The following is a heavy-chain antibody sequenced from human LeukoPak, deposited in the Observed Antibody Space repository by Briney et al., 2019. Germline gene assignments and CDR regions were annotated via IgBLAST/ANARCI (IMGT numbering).Heavy chain of an antibody. CDR3: VRDFTY. CDR1: GFTFSSYS. J-gene: IGHJ4*02. V-gene: IGHV3-48*01. CDR2: ISSSSSTI. Sequence: PGGSLRLSCAASGFTFSSYSMNWVRQAPGKGLEWVSYISSSSSTIYYADSVKGRFTISRDNAKNSVYLQMNSLRAEDTAVYYCVRDFTYWGQGTLVTVSS.